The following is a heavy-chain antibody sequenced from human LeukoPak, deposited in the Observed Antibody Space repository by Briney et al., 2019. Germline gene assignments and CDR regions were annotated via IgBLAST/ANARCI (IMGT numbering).Heavy chain of an antibody. Sequence: PSETPSLTCAVYGGSSSGYYWSWIRQPPGKGLEWIGEINHSGSTNYNPSLKSRVTISVDTSKNQFSLKLSSVTAADTAVYYCARRRYGDYRPSFDPWGQGTLVTVSS. CDR1: GGSSSGYY. D-gene: IGHD4-17*01. CDR3: ARRRYGDYRPSFDP. J-gene: IGHJ5*02. CDR2: INHSGST. V-gene: IGHV4-34*01.